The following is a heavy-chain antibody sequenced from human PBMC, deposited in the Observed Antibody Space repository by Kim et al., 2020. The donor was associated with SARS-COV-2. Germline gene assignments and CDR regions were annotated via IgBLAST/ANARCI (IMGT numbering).Heavy chain of an antibody. CDR2: INPSGGST. D-gene: IGHD6-19*01. CDR3: ARVAAVAGSDYYYYGMDV. V-gene: IGHV1-46*01. CDR1: GYTFTSYY. Sequence: ASVKVSCKASGYTFTSYYMHWVRQAPGQGLEWMGIINPSGGSTSYAQKFQGRVTMTRDTSTSTVYMELSSLRSEDTAVYYCARVAAVAGSDYYYYGMDVWGQGTTVTVSS. J-gene: IGHJ6*02.